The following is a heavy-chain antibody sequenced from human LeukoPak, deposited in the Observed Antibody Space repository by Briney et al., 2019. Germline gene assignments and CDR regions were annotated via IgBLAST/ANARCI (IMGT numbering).Heavy chain of an antibody. Sequence: SSETLSLPCIVSGRSISSDYWSWIRQPPGKGLEWIGSIHHSGSTDYNPSLKGRVTISMDASKNQFSLKLTSVTAADTAVYYCVRGFPVTQSFYFDYWGQGTLVPVSS. CDR2: IHHSGST. J-gene: IGHJ4*02. CDR3: VRGFPVTQSFYFDY. D-gene: IGHD4-17*01. V-gene: IGHV4-59*01. CDR1: GRSISSDY.